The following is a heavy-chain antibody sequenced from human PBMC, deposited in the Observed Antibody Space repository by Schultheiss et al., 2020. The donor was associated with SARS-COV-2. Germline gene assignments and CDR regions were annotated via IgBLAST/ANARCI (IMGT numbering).Heavy chain of an antibody. CDR2: INHSGST. J-gene: IGHJ6*03. Sequence: SQTLSLTCAVSGYSISSGYYWGWIRQPPGKGLEWIGEINHSGSTNYNPSLKSRVTISVDTSKNQFSLKLSSVTAADTAVYYCARARAAPPLDYYYYMDVWGKGTTVTVSS. CDR1: GYSISSGYY. V-gene: IGHV4-38-2*01. CDR3: ARARAAPPLDYYYYMDV. D-gene: IGHD2-15*01.